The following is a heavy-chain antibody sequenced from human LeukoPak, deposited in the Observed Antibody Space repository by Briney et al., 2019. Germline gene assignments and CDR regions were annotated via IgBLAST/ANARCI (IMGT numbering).Heavy chain of an antibody. CDR2: ISGSGGST. V-gene: IGHV3-23*01. Sequence: PGGSLRLSCAASGFTFSSYAMSWVRQAPGKGLEWVSAISGSGGSTYYADSVKGRFTISRDNAKNSLYLQMNSLRAEDTAVYYCELDYQPCQQGSCYSSYRFDYWGQGTLVTVSS. CDR3: ELDYQPCQQGSCYSSYRFDY. CDR1: GFTFSSYA. D-gene: IGHD2-15*01. J-gene: IGHJ4*02.